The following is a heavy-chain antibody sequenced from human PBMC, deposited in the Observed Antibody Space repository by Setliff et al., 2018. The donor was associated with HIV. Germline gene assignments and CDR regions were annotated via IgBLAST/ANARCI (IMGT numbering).Heavy chain of an antibody. CDR2: ISSSSSYI. CDR3: ARGSSSWPRYFDY. V-gene: IGHV3-21*01. CDR1: GFTFSSYS. J-gene: IGHJ4*02. Sequence: VGSLRLSCTASGFTFSSYSMNWVRQAPGKGREWVSSISSSSSYIYYADSVKCRFTISRDNAKNSLYLQMNSLRAEDTAVYYCARGSSSWPRYFDYWGQGTLVTVSS. D-gene: IGHD6-13*01.